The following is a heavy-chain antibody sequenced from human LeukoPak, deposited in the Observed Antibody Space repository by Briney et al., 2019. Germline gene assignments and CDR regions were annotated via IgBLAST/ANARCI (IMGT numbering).Heavy chain of an antibody. J-gene: IGHJ5*02. CDR3: ARNTATVTTDWFDP. D-gene: IGHD4-11*01. V-gene: IGHV1-69*05. Sequence: ASVKVSCKASGGTFSSYAISWVRQAPGQGLEWMGGIIPIFGTANYAQKFQGRVTITTDESTSTAYMELSSLRSEDTAVYYCARNTATVTTDWFDPWGQGTLVTVSS. CDR2: IIPIFGTA. CDR1: GGTFSSYA.